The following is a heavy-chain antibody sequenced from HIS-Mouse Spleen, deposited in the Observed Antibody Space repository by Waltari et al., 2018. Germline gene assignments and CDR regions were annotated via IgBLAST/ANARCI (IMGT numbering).Heavy chain of an antibody. CDR1: GFTFSSYG. D-gene: IGHD1-26*01. Sequence: QVQLVESGGGVVQPGRSLRLSCAASGFTFSSYGMHWVRQAPGKGLEWVAVISYDGSNKYCAESVKGRFTISRDNSKNTLYLQMNSLRAEDTAVYYCVVSGSWGQGTMVTVSS. CDR3: VVSGS. V-gene: IGHV3-30*03. J-gene: IGHJ3*01. CDR2: ISYDGSNK.